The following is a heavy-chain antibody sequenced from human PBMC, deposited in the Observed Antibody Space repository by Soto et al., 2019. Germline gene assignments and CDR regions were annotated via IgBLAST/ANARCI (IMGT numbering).Heavy chain of an antibody. J-gene: IGHJ4*02. CDR1: GFMFSTYA. CDR3: AKELFYYDSGDYS. V-gene: IGHV3-23*01. CDR2: ISGSGNKI. Sequence: GGSLRLSCAASGFMFSTYAMRWVRQAPGKGLEWVAGISGSGNKIDYADAVKGRFTILRDNSNNTLYLQMNSLRVEDTAVYYCAKELFYYDSGDYSWGQGTLVTSPQ. D-gene: IGHD3-22*01.